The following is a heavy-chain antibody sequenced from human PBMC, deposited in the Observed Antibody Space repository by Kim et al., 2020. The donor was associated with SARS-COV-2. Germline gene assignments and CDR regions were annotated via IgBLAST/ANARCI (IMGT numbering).Heavy chain of an antibody. Sequence: ASVKVSCRASGYTFTSYGISWVRQAPGQGLEWMGWISAYNGNTNYAQKLQGRGTMTTDTSTSTAYMELRSLRSDDTAVYYCARCYGSGSYYKHYYYGMDVWGQGTTVTVSS. J-gene: IGHJ6*02. CDR3: ARCYGSGSYYKHYYYGMDV. CDR1: GYTFTSYG. CDR2: ISAYNGNT. D-gene: IGHD3-10*01. V-gene: IGHV1-18*01.